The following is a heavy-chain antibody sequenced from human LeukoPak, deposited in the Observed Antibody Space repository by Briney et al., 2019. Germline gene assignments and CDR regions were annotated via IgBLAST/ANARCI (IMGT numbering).Heavy chain of an antibody. J-gene: IGHJ4*02. D-gene: IGHD3-22*01. CDR2: IDNGGNT. CDR1: GFTFSSYW. Sequence: GGSLRLSCAASGFTFSSYWMSWVRQAPGTGLECVSVIDNGGNTYYADSVKGRFTISRDNSKNTLYLQMNSLRAEDTAVYYCAGDKTTSGYYEFDYWGQGTLVTVSS. CDR3: AGDKTTSGYYEFDY. V-gene: IGHV3-53*01.